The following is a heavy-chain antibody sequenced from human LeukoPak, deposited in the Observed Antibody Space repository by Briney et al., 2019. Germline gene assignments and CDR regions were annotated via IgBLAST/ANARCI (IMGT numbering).Heavy chain of an antibody. CDR2: ISYDGRHE. D-gene: IGHD2-8*01. J-gene: IGHJ4*02. CDR3: ANWVGSNGGGSCGN. V-gene: IGHV3-30*18. Sequence: PGRSLRLSCEASGLTISGFGMHWVRQAPGRGLEWVTLISYDGRHEEYAGSVKGRFAISRDNPKNTVYLQMSSLRPEDTAVYYCANWVGSNGGGSCGNWGQGTLVTVSS. CDR1: GLTISGFG.